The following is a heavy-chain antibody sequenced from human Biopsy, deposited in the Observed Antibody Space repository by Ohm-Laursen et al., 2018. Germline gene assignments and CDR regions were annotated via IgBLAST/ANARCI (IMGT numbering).Heavy chain of an antibody. CDR2: IYQSGST. Sequence: SETLSLTCAVYGGSFRGHYWSWIRQPPGKGLEWIGEIYQSGSTNYKPSLKSRVTISVDMSKNQFSLKLTSVTAADTAVYYRARGKSIGDDYWSNTKKRHFDYWGQGTLVTVSS. J-gene: IGHJ4*02. CDR3: ARGKSIGDDYWSNTKKRHFDY. CDR1: GGSFRGHY. D-gene: IGHD3-3*01. V-gene: IGHV4-34*01.